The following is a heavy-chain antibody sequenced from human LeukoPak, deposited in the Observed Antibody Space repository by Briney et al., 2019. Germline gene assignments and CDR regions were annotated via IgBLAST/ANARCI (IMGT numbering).Heavy chain of an antibody. CDR3: ARAGQQLVAPYYFDY. D-gene: IGHD6-13*01. Sequence: ASVKVSCKASGGTFSSYAISWVRQAPGQGLEWMGGIIPIFGTANYAQKFQGRVTITADKSTSTAYMELSSLRSEDTAVYYCARAGQQLVAPYYFDYWGQGTLVTVSS. CDR1: GGTFSSYA. J-gene: IGHJ4*02. CDR2: IIPIFGTA. V-gene: IGHV1-69*06.